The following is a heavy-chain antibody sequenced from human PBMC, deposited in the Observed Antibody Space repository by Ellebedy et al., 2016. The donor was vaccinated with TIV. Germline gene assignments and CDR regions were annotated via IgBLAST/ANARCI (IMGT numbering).Heavy chain of an antibody. D-gene: IGHD6-13*01. CDR1: GFTFGDYA. Sequence: GESLKISXTASGFTFGDYAMSWFRQAPGKGLEWVGFIRSKAYGGTTEYAASVKGRFTISRDDSKSIAYLQMNSLKTEDTAVYYCTRMEQLACRDYWGQGTLVTVSS. V-gene: IGHV3-49*03. CDR2: IRSKAYGGTT. CDR3: TRMEQLACRDY. J-gene: IGHJ4*02.